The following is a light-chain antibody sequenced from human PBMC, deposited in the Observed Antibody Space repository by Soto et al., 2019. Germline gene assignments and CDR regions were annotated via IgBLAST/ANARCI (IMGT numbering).Light chain of an antibody. J-gene: IGLJ1*01. V-gene: IGLV2-14*01. CDR2: EVT. CDR1: SNDVGGYDY. CDR3: SSYTTTSTYV. Sequence: QSALTQPASVSGSPGQSITISCTGTSNDVGGYDYVSWYQQHPGKAPKFMIYEVTNRPSGVSHRFSGSKSGNTASLTISVPQAEDEADYYCSSYTTTSTYVFGTGTKVTVL.